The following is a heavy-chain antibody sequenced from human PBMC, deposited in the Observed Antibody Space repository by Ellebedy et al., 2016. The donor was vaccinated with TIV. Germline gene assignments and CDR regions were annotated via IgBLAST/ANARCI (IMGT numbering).Heavy chain of an antibody. CDR3: ARGRGSGWFAQDY. Sequence: SETLSLXXAVYGGSFSGYYWSWIRQPPGKGLEWIGEINHSGSTNYNPSLKSRVTISVDTSKNQFSLKLSSVTAADTAVYYCARGRGSGWFAQDYWGQGTLVTVSS. J-gene: IGHJ4*02. D-gene: IGHD6-19*01. V-gene: IGHV4-34*01. CDR1: GGSFSGYY. CDR2: INHSGST.